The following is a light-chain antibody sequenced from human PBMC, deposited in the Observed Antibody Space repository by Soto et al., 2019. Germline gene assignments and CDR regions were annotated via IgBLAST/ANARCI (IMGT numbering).Light chain of an antibody. J-gene: IGKJ1*01. CDR3: QQYNSYSPT. Sequence: DIQMTQSPSTLSASVGDRVTITCRASQSISSWLAWYQKKQGKAPKLLIYDASSLESGVPSRLSGSGSGTEFTITISSMQNDDFATYYCQQYNSYSPTFGQGTKVDI. V-gene: IGKV1-5*01. CDR2: DAS. CDR1: QSISSW.